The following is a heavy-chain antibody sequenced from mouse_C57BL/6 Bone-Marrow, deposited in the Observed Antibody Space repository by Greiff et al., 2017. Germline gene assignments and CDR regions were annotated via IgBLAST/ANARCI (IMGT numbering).Heavy chain of an antibody. Sequence: EVQLQQSGPVLVKPGASVKMSCKASGYTFTDYYMNWVKQSHGKSLEWIGVINPYNGGTSYNQKFKGKATLTVDKSSSTAYMELNSLTSEDSAVYYCARDDYGSSSPWFAYWGQGTLVTVSA. D-gene: IGHD1-1*01. CDR3: ARDDYGSSSPWFAY. CDR1: GYTFTDYY. V-gene: IGHV1-19*01. J-gene: IGHJ3*01. CDR2: INPYNGGT.